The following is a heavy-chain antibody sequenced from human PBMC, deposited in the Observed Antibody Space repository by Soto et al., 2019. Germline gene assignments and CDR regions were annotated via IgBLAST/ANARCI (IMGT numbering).Heavy chain of an antibody. D-gene: IGHD5-12*01. CDR1: GGSISSGGYY. CDR3: ARAQPQYSGDDLGYYYGMDV. Sequence: PSETLSLTCTVSGGSISSGGYYWSWIRQHQGKGLEWIGYIYYSGSTYYNPSIKSRVTISVDTSKNQFSLKLSSVTAADTAVYYCARAQPQYSGDDLGYYYGMDVWGQGTTVTVSS. V-gene: IGHV4-31*03. J-gene: IGHJ6*02. CDR2: IYYSGST.